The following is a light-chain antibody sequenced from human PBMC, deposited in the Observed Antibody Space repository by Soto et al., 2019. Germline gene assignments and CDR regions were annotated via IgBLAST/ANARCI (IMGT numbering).Light chain of an antibody. Sequence: DIQITQSPSTLSASVGDRVTITCRASQSISSWLAWYQQKPGKAPNLLIYDASSLEPGVPSRFRGSGSGTEFTLTINGLQPDDFATYYCQQDRSYSFGQGTKV. V-gene: IGKV1-5*01. CDR2: DAS. CDR3: QQDRSYS. CDR1: QSISSW. J-gene: IGKJ1*01.